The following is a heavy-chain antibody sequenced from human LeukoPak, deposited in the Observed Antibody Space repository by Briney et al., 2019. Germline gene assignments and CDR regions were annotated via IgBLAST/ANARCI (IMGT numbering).Heavy chain of an antibody. D-gene: IGHD3-10*01. Sequence: KPSETLSLTCAVSGYSISSGYYWGWIRQPPGKGLEWIGSIYHSGSTYYNPSLKSRVTISVDTSKNQCSLKLSSVTAADTAVYYCARAARNYYGSGSYPSPPDYWGQGTLVTVSS. CDR3: ARAARNYYGSGSYPSPPDY. J-gene: IGHJ4*02. CDR2: IYHSGST. V-gene: IGHV4-38-2*01. CDR1: GYSISSGYY.